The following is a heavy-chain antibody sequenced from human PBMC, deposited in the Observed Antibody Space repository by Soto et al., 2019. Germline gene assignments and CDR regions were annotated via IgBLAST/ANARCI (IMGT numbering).Heavy chain of an antibody. V-gene: IGHV3-64D*06. J-gene: IGHJ6*02. Sequence: GGTLRLSCSASGFTLSSYAMHWVRQAPWKGLEYVSGISTHGGSTYYADSVKGRFTISRDNSKNTLYLQMSSLRAEDTALYYCVIGSSSTRYYYSGMDVWGQGTTVTV. D-gene: IGHD6-6*01. CDR3: VIGSSSTRYYYSGMDV. CDR2: ISTHGGST. CDR1: GFTLSSYA.